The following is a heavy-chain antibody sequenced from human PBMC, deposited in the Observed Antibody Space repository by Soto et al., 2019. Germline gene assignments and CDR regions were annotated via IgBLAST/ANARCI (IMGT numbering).Heavy chain of an antibody. D-gene: IGHD2-21*02. CDR2: IPQDGVDG. CDR1: GFTFSMYS. J-gene: IGHJ6*02. V-gene: IGHV3-7*03. Sequence: DVKLVESGGGLVQPGDSLRLSCEVSGFTFSMYSMSWVRQSPGKGLEWVAKIPQDGVDGHYADSVKGRFTISRDNGKNSLYLQLNNLRAEDTAVYXXXRDHLILPAHDFFYGSDVWGRGATVTV. CDR3: XRDHLILPAHDFFYGSDV.